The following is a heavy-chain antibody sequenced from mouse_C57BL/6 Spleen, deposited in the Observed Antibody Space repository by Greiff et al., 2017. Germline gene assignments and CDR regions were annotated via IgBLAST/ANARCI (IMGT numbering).Heavy chain of an antibody. CDR3: ERHRIYDGPGAWFAY. D-gene: IGHD2-3*01. V-gene: IGHV5-12*01. J-gene: IGHJ3*01. Sequence: EVQVVESGGGLVQPGGSLKLSCAASGFTFSDYYMYWVRQTPEKRLEWVAYISNGGGSTYYPDTVKGRFTISRDNAKNTLYLQMSRLKSEDTAMYYGERHRIYDGPGAWFAYWGQGTLVTVSA. CDR2: ISNGGGST. CDR1: GFTFSDYY.